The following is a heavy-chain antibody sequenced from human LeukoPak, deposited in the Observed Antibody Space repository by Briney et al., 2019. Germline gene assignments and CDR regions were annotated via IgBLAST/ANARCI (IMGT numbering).Heavy chain of an antibody. CDR1: GYSISSGYY. CDR3: ARGETTAADRREGDAFDV. J-gene: IGHJ3*01. CDR2: IYHSATT. D-gene: IGHD4-11*01. Sequence: SETLSLTCAVSGYSISSGYYWCWIRQPPGKGLEWIGSIYHSATTYSNSSLNSLATMSVNTSKNQFSLKLRSVTAADTAVYYCARGETTAADRREGDAFDVWGQGTIVTVSS. V-gene: IGHV4-38-2*01.